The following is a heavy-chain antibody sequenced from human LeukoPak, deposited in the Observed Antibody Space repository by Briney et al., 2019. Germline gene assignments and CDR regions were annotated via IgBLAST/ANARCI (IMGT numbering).Heavy chain of an antibody. D-gene: IGHD1-26*01. V-gene: IGHV1-69*05. CDR2: IIPVFGTA. J-gene: IGHJ4*02. Sequence: APSVKVSCKASGGTFSSYAISWVRQAPGQGLEWMGRIIPVFGTANYAQKFQGRVTITTDESTSTAYMELSSLRSEDTAVYYCARSLRSGSYAFDYWGQGTLVTVSS. CDR1: GGTFSSYA. CDR3: ARSLRSGSYAFDY.